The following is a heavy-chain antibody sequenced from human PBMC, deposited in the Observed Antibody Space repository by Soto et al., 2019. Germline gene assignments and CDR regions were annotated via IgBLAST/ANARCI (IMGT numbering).Heavy chain of an antibody. CDR3: ARDSPFGYCSGGSCYPGIPDY. Sequence: QVQLVQSGAEVKKPGASVKVSCKASGYTFTGYYMHWVRQAPGQGLEWMGWINPNSGGTNYAQKFQGWVTMTRDTSISTAYMELSRLRSDDTAVYYCARDSPFGYCSGGSCYPGIPDYWGQGTLVTVSS. D-gene: IGHD2-15*01. CDR2: INPNSGGT. CDR1: GYTFTGYY. V-gene: IGHV1-2*04. J-gene: IGHJ4*02.